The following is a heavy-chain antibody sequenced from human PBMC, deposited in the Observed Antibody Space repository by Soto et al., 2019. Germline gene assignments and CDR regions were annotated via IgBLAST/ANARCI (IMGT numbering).Heavy chain of an antibody. J-gene: IGHJ1*01. CDR2: INPSGGST. CDR3: ARLLGLGSWYREYFQH. D-gene: IGHD6-13*01. CDR1: GYTFTSYH. V-gene: IGHV1-46*01. Sequence: QVQLVQSGAEVKKPGASVKISCKASGYTFTSYHIHWVRQAPGQGLEWMGIINPSGGSTSYAQKFRGSVTMTKETYTSTVYMELSSLRCKDTAVYYCARLLGLGSWYREYFQHWGQGTLVTGSS.